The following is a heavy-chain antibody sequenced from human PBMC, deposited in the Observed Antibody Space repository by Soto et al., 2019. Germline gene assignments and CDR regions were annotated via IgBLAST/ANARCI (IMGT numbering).Heavy chain of an antibody. CDR3: AKDGRNDYDILAGYHDF. Sequence: PGGSLRLSCAASGFTFSSYGMSWVRQAPGKGLEWVSGISWNSGSVGYADSVKGRFTISRDNAKNSLYLQMNSLRPEDTALYFCAKDGRNDYDILAGYHDFWGQGTPVTVS. CDR2: ISWNSGSV. D-gene: IGHD3-9*01. CDR1: GFTFSSYG. J-gene: IGHJ4*02. V-gene: IGHV3-9*01.